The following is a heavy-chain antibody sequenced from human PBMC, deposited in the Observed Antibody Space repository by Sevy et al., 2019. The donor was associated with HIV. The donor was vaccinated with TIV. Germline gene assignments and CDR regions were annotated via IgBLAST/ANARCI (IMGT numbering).Heavy chain of an antibody. CDR3: ARDCSSTSCSHAFDI. CDR1: GGSFSGYY. V-gene: IGHV4-34*01. D-gene: IGHD2-2*01. Sequence: SETLSLTCAVYGGSFSGYYWSWIRQPPGKGLEWIGEINHSGSTNYNPSLKSRVTISVDTSKNQFSLKLSSVTAADTVVYYCARDCSSTSCSHAFDIWGQGTMVTVSS. CDR2: INHSGST. J-gene: IGHJ3*02.